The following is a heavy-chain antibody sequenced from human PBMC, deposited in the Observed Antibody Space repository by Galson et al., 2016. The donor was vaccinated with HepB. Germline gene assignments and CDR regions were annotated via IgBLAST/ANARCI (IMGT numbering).Heavy chain of an antibody. CDR2: ISGSGSST. V-gene: IGHV3-23*01. Sequence: SLRLSCAASGFTFSNFGMSWVRQAPGKGLEWVSLISGSGSSTSYADSVEGRFTISRDNSKNTLYLQMSSRSPDDTAVYYCARDGVRWSPVEYSHHWGQGTLVSVSS. D-gene: IGHD3-3*01. CDR3: ARDGVRWSPVEYSHH. J-gene: IGHJ1*01. CDR1: GFTFSNFG.